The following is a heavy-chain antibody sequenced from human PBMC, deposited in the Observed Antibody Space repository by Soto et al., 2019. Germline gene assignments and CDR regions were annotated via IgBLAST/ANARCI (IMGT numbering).Heavy chain of an antibody. Sequence: LTGTASGGASGRYSGGWVRQPQGKGLEWIGYIYYSGSTNYNPSLKSRVTIPVDTSKNQFSLKLSSVTAADMAVYYCAGIEGDYVAASDLRGHGTMVPVSS. CDR2: IYYSGST. CDR1: GGASGRYS. V-gene: IGHV4-59*08. D-gene: IGHD4-17*01. CDR3: AGIEGDYVAASDL. J-gene: IGHJ3*01.